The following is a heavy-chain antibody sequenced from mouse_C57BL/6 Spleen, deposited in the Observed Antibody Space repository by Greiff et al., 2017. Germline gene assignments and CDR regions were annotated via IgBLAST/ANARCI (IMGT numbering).Heavy chain of an antibody. CDR1: GFTFSDYG. CDR2: ISSGSSTI. J-gene: IGHJ3*01. CDR3: ARSSPGAD. V-gene: IGHV5-17*01. Sequence: EVKLQESGGGLVKPGGSLKLSCAASGFTFSDYGMHWVRQAPEKGLEWVAYISSGSSTIYYADTVKGRFTISRDNAKNTPFLQLTSLRSEDTAIYYCARSSPGADWGQGTLVTVSA.